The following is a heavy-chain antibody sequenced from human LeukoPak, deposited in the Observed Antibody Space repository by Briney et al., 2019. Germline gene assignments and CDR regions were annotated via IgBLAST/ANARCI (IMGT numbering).Heavy chain of an antibody. CDR3: ARHYSNYGGDYYYYMDV. CDR2: IIPIFGTA. Sequence: SVKVSCKASGGTFSSYAISWVRQAPGQGLEWMGGIIPIFGTANYAQKFRGRVTITADESTSTAYMELSSLRSEDTAVYYCARHYSNYGGDYYYYMDVWGKGTTVTVSS. J-gene: IGHJ6*03. CDR1: GGTFSSYA. V-gene: IGHV1-69*13. D-gene: IGHD4-11*01.